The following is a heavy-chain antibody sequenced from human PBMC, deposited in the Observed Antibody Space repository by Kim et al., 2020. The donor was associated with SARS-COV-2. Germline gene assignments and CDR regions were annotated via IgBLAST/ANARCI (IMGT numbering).Heavy chain of an antibody. V-gene: IGHV4-31*03. J-gene: IGHJ6*01. Sequence: SETLSLTCSVSGGSVNSDSFFWSWIRQHPEKGLVWIVDVNYSGTTSYSSSLKRRVSILEDTSKNHFSLNHSSVTAGDTAIYYCARVPVFCRSWPPYRMD. CDR3: ARVPVFCRSWPPYRMD. CDR2: VNYSGTT. CDR1: GGSVNSDSFF. D-gene: IGHD3-10*01.